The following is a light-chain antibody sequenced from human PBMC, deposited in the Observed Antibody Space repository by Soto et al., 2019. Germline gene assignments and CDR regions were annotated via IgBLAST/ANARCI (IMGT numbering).Light chain of an antibody. CDR3: SSFTSSITVL. CDR2: DVS. Sequence: QSVLTQPASVSGSPGQSITISCTGTSSDVGGYNYVSWYQQHPGNAPKLMIYDVSYRPSGVSNRFSGSKSGNTASLTISGLQAEDEADYYCSSFTSSITVLFGGGTKVTVL. CDR1: SSDVGGYNY. V-gene: IGLV2-14*03. J-gene: IGLJ2*01.